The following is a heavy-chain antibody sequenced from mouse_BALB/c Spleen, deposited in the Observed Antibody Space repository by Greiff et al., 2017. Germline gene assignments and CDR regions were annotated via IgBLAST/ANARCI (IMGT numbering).Heavy chain of an antibody. V-gene: IGHV1-9*01. D-gene: IGHD2-1*01. Sequence: VQVVESGAELMKPGASVKISCKATGYTFSSYWIEWVKQRPGHGLEWIGEILPGSGSTNYNEKFKGKATFTADTSSNTAYMQLSSLTSEDSAVYYCARDGNYDAMDYWGQGTSVTVSS. J-gene: IGHJ4*01. CDR2: ILPGSGST. CDR3: ARDGNYDAMDY. CDR1: GYTFSSYW.